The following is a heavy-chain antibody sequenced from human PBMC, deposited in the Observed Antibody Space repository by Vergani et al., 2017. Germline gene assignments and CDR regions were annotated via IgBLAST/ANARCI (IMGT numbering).Heavy chain of an antibody. D-gene: IGHD3-10*01. J-gene: IGHJ4*02. CDR2: IRADTGDT. V-gene: IGHV1-18*04. Sequence: QVQLVQSGPEVKRPGASVKVSCKTSGYTFFNYGVNWIRRAPGQGFEWLGWIRADTGDTKYSERLQDRVTLTTDSSTHTAYMELRSLKSDDTAVYYCARDGTYYYGSGSFYLFDYWGQGTLVTVSS. CDR3: ARDGTYYYGSGSFYLFDY. CDR1: GYTFFNYG.